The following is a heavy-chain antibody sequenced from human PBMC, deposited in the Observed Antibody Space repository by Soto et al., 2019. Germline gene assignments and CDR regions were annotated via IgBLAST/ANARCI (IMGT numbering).Heavy chain of an antibody. CDR3: ARESDYYDSSGHDAFDI. CDR1: GGSVSRGSYY. CDR2: IYYSGST. D-gene: IGHD3-22*01. Sequence: SETLSLTCTVSGGSVSRGSYYWSWIRQPPGQGLEWIGYIYYSGSTNYNPSLKSRVTISVDTSKNQFSLKLSSVTAPDTAVYYCARESDYYDSSGHDAFDIWGQGTMVTVSS. J-gene: IGHJ3*02. V-gene: IGHV4-61*01.